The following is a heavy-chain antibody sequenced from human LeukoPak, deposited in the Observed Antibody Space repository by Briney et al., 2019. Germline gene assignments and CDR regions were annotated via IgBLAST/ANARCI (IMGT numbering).Heavy chain of an antibody. Sequence: GGSLRLSCAASGFTFNSYGMHWVRQAPGKGLEWVAVISYDGSNKYYADSVKGRFTTSRDNSKNTLYLQMNSLRAEDTAVYYCAKEDRFCSGGSCHSDYWGQGTLVTVSS. V-gene: IGHV3-30*18. D-gene: IGHD2-15*01. CDR2: ISYDGSNK. CDR1: GFTFNSYG. CDR3: AKEDRFCSGGSCHSDY. J-gene: IGHJ4*02.